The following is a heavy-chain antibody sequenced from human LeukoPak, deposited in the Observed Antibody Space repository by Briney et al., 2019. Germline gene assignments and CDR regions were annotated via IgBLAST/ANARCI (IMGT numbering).Heavy chain of an antibody. CDR2: IFPSGSST. CDR3: VRGIGSPDY. CDR1: GFTFSSYA. J-gene: IGHJ4*02. Sequence: GGSLRLSCAASGFTFSSYAMTWVRQAPGKGLEWVSSIFPSGSSTYYADPVKGRFTISRDNSKNTLFLQMNSLRAEDTAMYYCVRGIGSPDYWGQGTLVTVSS. V-gene: IGHV3-23*01. D-gene: IGHD2-21*01.